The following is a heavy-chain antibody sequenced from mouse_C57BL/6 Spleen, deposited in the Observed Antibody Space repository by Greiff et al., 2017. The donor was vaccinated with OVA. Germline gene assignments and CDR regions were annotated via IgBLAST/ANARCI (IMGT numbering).Heavy chain of an antibody. D-gene: IGHD1-1*01. V-gene: IGHV1-20*01. Sequence: EVQLVESGPELVKPGDSVKISCKASGYSFTGYFMNWVMQSHGKSLEWIGRINPYNGDTFYNQKFKGKATLTVDKSSSTAHMELRSLTSEDSAVYYCAREGYGSSYGYFDVWGTGTTVTVSS. CDR1: GYSFTGYF. CDR3: AREGYGSSYGYFDV. J-gene: IGHJ1*03. CDR2: INPYNGDT.